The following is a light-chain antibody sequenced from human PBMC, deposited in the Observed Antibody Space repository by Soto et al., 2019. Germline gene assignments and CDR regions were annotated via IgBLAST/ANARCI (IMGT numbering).Light chain of an antibody. CDR1: QSVSSN. J-gene: IGKJ1*01. V-gene: IGKV3-15*01. Sequence: EIVMTHSPATLSVSPWEIATLSCRASQSVSSNLAWYQQKPGQAPRLLIYGASTRATGIPDRFSGSGSGTEFTLSISSLQSEDFAVYYCQQRSNWPPTWTFGQGTKVDIK. CDR2: GAS. CDR3: QQRSNWPPTWT.